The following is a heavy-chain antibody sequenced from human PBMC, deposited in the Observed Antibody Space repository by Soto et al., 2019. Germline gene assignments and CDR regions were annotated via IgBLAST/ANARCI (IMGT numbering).Heavy chain of an antibody. J-gene: IGHJ6*02. CDR3: AGDRVDTAMVKLRSSA. D-gene: IGHD5-18*01. CDR2: ISYDGSNK. CDR1: GFTFSSYA. Sequence: GGSLRLYCATSGFTFSSYAIHWVRQAPGKGLEWVAVISYDGSNKYYADSVKGRFAISRDNSKNTLYLQMNSLRAEDTAVYYCAGDRVDTAMVKLRSSAWGQGTTVTVSS. V-gene: IGHV3-30*09.